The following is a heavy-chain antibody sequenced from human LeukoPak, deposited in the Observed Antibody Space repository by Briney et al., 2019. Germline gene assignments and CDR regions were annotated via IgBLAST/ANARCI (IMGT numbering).Heavy chain of an antibody. J-gene: IGHJ4*02. CDR1: GFTSGDYA. V-gene: IGHV3-49*04. Sequence: GGSLRLSCTASGFTSGDYAMSWVRQAPGKGLEWVGFIRSKAYGGTAEYAASVKGRFTISRDDSKSIAYLQMNSLKTEDTAVYYCTRAAAGTITAPVDYWGQGTLVAVSS. CDR2: IRSKAYGGTA. CDR3: TRAAAGTITAPVDY. D-gene: IGHD6-13*01.